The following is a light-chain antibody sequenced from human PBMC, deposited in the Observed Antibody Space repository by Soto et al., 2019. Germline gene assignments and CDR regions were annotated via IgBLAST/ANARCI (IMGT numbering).Light chain of an antibody. Sequence: DIQMTQSPSSVSASVGDRVTITCRASQAISTWLAWYQQKPGKAPKLLIYAASNLQTGVPSRFSCSGSVTDFTLTISSLPPEDFATYCYQKANSFPRTFGQGTKVEIK. J-gene: IGKJ1*01. CDR3: QKANSFPRT. CDR2: AAS. CDR1: QAISTW. V-gene: IGKV1D-12*01.